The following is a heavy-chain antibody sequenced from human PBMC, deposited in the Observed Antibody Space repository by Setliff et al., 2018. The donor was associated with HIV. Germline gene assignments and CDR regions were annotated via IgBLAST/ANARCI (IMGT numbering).Heavy chain of an antibody. D-gene: IGHD4-17*01. J-gene: IGHJ4*02. CDR1: GFTFSKFN. Sequence: PWGSLRLSCAASGFTFSKFNMSWVRQAPGKGLEWISSISSTGRYIDYADPLRGRFTTSRDNARRNSLYLHLIDLGAEDTAIYYCARDAYGDSYFDYWGQGTLVTVSS. CDR2: ISSTGRYI. V-gene: IGHV3-21*01. CDR3: ARDAYGDSYFDY.